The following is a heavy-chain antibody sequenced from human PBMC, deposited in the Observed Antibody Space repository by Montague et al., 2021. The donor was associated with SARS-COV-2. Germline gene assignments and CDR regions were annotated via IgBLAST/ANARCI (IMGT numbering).Heavy chain of an antibody. D-gene: IGHD2-2*01. CDR2: ISWNSGSI. CDR3: AKDIGTYCSSTSCYWAGAFDI. CDR1: GFTFGDYA. Sequence: SLRLSCAASGFTFGDYAMHWVRQAPGKGLEWVSGISWNSGSIGYADSVKGRFTISRDNAENSLYLQMNSLRAEDTALYYCAKDIGTYCSSTSCYWAGAFDIWGQGTTVTVSS. J-gene: IGHJ3*02. V-gene: IGHV3-9*01.